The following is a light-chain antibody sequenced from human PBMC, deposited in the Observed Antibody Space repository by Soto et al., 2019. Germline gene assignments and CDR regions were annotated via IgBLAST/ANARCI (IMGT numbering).Light chain of an antibody. V-gene: IGKV3-15*01. CDR1: QSVSSN. J-gene: IGKJ2*02. CDR2: GAS. Sequence: EIVMTQSPATLSVSPGERATLSCRASQSVSSNLAWYQQKTGQAPRLLIYGASTRATGIPARFSGSGSGTEFTLTIRSLQSKDFAVYYCQQYNNWPRGTFGQGTKLEIK. CDR3: QQYNNWPRGT.